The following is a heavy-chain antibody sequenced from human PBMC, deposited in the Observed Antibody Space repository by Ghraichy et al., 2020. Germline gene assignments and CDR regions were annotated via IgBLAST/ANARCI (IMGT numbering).Heavy chain of an antibody. D-gene: IGHD4-17*01. Sequence: GGSLRLSCAASGFTVSSNYMSWVRQAPGKGLEWVSVIYSGGSTYYADSVKGRFTISRDNSKNTLYLQMNSLRAEDTAVYYCARDYGDYARGPMDVWGQGTTVTVSS. CDR2: IYSGGST. CDR1: GFTVSSNY. CDR3: ARDYGDYARGPMDV. V-gene: IGHV3-53*01. J-gene: IGHJ6*02.